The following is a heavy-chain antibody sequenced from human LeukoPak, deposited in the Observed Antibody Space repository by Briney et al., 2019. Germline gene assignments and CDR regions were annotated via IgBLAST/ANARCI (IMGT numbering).Heavy chain of an antibody. CDR3: ARLTHDYGDY. CDR1: GFTFSSYSMN. Sequence: GSLRLSCAASGFTFSSYSMNWVRQAPGKGLEWIGSIYYSGTTFYNPSLKSRVTISVDTSKNQFSLRLSSVTAADTAMYYCARLTHDYGDYWGQGTLVTVSS. V-gene: IGHV4-39*01. J-gene: IGHJ4*02. CDR2: IYYSGTT.